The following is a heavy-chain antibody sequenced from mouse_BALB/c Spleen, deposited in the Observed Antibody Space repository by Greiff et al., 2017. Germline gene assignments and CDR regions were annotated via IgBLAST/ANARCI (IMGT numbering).Heavy chain of an antibody. V-gene: IGHV3-8*02. D-gene: IGHD2-3*01. J-gene: IGHJ2*01. CDR3: ARYGDGYSPYFDY. CDR2: ISYSGST. Sequence: EVKLMESGPSLVKPSQTLSLTCSVTGDSITSGYWNWIRKFPGNKLEYMGYISYSGSTYYNPSLKSRISITRDTSKNQYYLQLNSVTTEDTATYYCARYGDGYSPYFDYWGQGTTLTVSS. CDR1: GDSITSGY.